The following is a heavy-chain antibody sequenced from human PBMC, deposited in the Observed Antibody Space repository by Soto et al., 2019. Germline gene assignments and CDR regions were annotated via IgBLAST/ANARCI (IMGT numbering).Heavy chain of an antibody. CDR2: IYYSGTT. J-gene: IGHJ6*01. CDR1: GDSITSGAYY. Sequence: PSETLSLTCTVSGDSITSGAYYWTWLRQRPGKGLEWIGHIYYSGTTSYSPSLKSRASISIDRSQNQFTLQMSSLTAADTAVYYCVRDHGTGAPYYSYGMVVLGQGTTVTGFS. CDR3: VRDHGTGAPYYSYGMVV. V-gene: IGHV4-31*02.